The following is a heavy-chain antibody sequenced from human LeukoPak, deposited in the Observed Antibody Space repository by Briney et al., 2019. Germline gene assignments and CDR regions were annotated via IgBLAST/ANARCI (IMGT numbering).Heavy chain of an antibody. CDR1: GFTFSSYW. CDR3: ARGIGSGWYLD. V-gene: IGHV3-74*01. J-gene: IGHJ4*02. CDR2: INSDGSTT. Sequence: PGGSLRLSCAASGFTFSSYWMHWVRRAPGKGLVWVSHINSDGSTTNYADSVKGRFTISRDNAKNTLYLQMNSLRAEDTAVYYCARGIGSGWYLDWGQGTLVTVSS. D-gene: IGHD6-19*01.